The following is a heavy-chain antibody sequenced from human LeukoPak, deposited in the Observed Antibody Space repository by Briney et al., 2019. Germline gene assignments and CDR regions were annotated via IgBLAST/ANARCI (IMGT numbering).Heavy chain of an antibody. Sequence: PGGSLRLSCTASGFTFGDYAMSWFRQAPGKGLEWVSHITASGTAMFYADSVKGRFTISRDNAKNSLYLRMNSLRDEDTAVYYCASSGSYRFDYWGQGTLVTVSS. CDR2: ITASGTAM. D-gene: IGHD1-26*01. CDR1: GFTFGDYA. V-gene: IGHV3-48*02. CDR3: ASSGSYRFDY. J-gene: IGHJ4*02.